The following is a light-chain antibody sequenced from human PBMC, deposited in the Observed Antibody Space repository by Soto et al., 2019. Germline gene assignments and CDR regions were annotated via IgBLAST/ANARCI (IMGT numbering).Light chain of an antibody. V-gene: IGKV1-5*01. CDR1: QSIITW. J-gene: IGKJ4*01. Sequence: DIQMTQSPSTLPASVGDRVTITCRASQSIITWLAWFQQAPGKAPKILISDASSLKSGVPSRFSGSGSGTEFTLTLSRLQPDDFATYHGQQYNIYRLTFGGGTKVEI. CDR2: DAS. CDR3: QQYNIYRLT.